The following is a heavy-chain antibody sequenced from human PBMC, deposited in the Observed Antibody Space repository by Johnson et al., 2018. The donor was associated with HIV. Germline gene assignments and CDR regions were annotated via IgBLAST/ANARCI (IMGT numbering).Heavy chain of an antibody. D-gene: IGHD1-1*01. CDR2: ISYDGSNK. CDR1: GFTYSSYA. V-gene: IGHV3-30*04. J-gene: IGHJ3*02. CDR3: ARGDIGWNDDFAFDI. Sequence: QVQLVESGGGVVQPGRSLRLSCVVSGFTYSSYAMHWVRQAPGKGLEWVAVISYDGSNKYYAYSVNGRFTISRDNSKNTLYLQMNSLRGEDTAVYYCARGDIGWNDDFAFDIWGQGTMVTVSS.